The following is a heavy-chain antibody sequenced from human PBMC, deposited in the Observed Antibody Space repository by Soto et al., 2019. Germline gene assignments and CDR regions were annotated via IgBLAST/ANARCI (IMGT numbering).Heavy chain of an antibody. V-gene: IGHV3-73*01. CDR2: IRNKANSYAT. J-gene: IGHJ4*02. CDR3: TRRAAVAGVDFDY. Sequence: GGSLRLSCAASGFTFSGSAMHWVRQASGKGLEWVGRIRNKANSYATAYAASVKGRFTISRDDSKNTAYLQMNSLKTEDTAVYYCTRRAAVAGVDFDYWGQGTLVTVSS. D-gene: IGHD6-19*01. CDR1: GFTFSGSA.